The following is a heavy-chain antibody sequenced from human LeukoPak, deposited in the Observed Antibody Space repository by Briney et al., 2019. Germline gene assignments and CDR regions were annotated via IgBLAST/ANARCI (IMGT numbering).Heavy chain of an antibody. CDR2: IDPSDSYT. Sequence: GESLKISCKGSGYSFTNNWITWVRQMPGKGLERMGRIDPSDSYTDYSPSFQGHVTISVDKSINAAYLQWSSLQASDTAMYFCARGRGWTDYWGQGTLVTVSS. J-gene: IGHJ4*02. CDR3: ARGRGWTDY. V-gene: IGHV5-10-1*01. D-gene: IGHD6-19*01. CDR1: GYSFTNNW.